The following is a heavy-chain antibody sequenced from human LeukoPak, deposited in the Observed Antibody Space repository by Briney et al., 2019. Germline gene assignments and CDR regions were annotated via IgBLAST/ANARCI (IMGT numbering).Heavy chain of an antibody. V-gene: IGHV3-7*01. CDR1: GFTFNTYR. J-gene: IGHJ5*02. Sequence: GGSLRLSCAASGFTFNTYRMSWVRQAPGKGLEWVANIKQDGSEEYFVASVKGRFTISRDNAKNSLHLQMNSLRAEDTRMYCCARDRAMCFTSGGINWFDPWGQGTLVTVS. D-gene: IGHD2-2*01. CDR2: IKQDGSEE. CDR3: ARDRAMCFTSGGINWFDP.